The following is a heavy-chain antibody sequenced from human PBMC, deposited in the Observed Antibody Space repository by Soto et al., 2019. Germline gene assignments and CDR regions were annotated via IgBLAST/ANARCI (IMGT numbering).Heavy chain of an antibody. D-gene: IGHD4-17*01. CDR3: ARAPYGGNSAWGIDY. Sequence: PRLSCAASGFTFTDYYMSWIRQAPGKGLEWVSYISGSGSTFSYADSVKGRFTISRDNAKNSLYVQMNSLRDEDTAVYYCARAPYGGNSAWGIDYWGQGALVTVSS. J-gene: IGHJ4*02. V-gene: IGHV3-11*01. CDR1: GFTFTDYY. CDR2: ISGSGSTF.